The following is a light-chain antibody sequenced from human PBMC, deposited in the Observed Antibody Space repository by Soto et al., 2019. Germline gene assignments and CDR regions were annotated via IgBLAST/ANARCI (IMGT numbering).Light chain of an antibody. Sequence: DIQMTQSPSTLSGSVGDRVTITCRASQTISSWLAWHQQKPGKAPKLLIYKASTLKSGVPSRFSGSGSGTEFTLTISSLQPDDFATYYCQHYKMYSPWTFGQGTKVEIK. CDR2: KAS. CDR3: QHYKMYSPWT. CDR1: QTISSW. J-gene: IGKJ1*01. V-gene: IGKV1-5*03.